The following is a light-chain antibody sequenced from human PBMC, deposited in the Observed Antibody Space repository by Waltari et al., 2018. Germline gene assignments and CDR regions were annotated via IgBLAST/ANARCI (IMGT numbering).Light chain of an antibody. CDR2: DAS. J-gene: IGKJ2*01. Sequence: EIVLTQSPATLSLSPGERATLSCRASQSVSSYLAWYQHKPGQAPSLLIYDASNRATGIPARFSGSGSGTDFTLTISSLEPEDFAVYYCQQRSNWPPRYTFGQGTKLEIK. CDR3: QQRSNWPPRYT. V-gene: IGKV3-11*01. CDR1: QSVSSY.